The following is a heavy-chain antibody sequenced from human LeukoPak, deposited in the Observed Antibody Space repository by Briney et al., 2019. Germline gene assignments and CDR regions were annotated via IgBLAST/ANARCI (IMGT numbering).Heavy chain of an antibody. CDR2: IWYDGSNI. Sequence: GGSLRLSCAASTFTFSNAWMSWVRQAPGKGLEWVAVIWYDGSNIYYADSVKGRFTISRDNSKNTLYLQMNSLRAEDTALYYCARARNDYDSNGFSFLDYWGQGTLVTVSS. CDR1: TFTFSNAW. CDR3: ARARNDYDSNGFSFLDY. V-gene: IGHV3-33*08. D-gene: IGHD3-22*01. J-gene: IGHJ4*02.